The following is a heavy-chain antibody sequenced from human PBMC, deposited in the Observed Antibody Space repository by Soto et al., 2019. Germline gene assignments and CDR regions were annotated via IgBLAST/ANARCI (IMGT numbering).Heavy chain of an antibody. CDR2: INPDDSVT. Sequence: GSLRLSCAASGFTFSNYWMSWVRQAPGKGLEWVANINPDDSVTIYVDAVKGRFTISRDNGKNSLYLQMISLRAEDKAVYDWARDVEERRYYDGWRGSLRWVEGT. V-gene: IGHV3-7*01. CDR1: GFTFSNYW. CDR3: ARDVEERRYYDGWRGSLR. D-gene: IGHD3-3*01. J-gene: IGHJ4*02.